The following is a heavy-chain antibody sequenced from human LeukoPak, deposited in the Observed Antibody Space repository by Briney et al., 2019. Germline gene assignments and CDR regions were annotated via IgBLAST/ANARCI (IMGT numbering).Heavy chain of an antibody. J-gene: IGHJ1*01. Sequence: SETQSLTCSVSGGSISSYYWTWIRQPPGKGLEWIGYRYYSGSTTYNPSLKSRVTISVDTSKSQFSLKLISVTVADTAIYYCARVRGDFETDWGQGTLVTVSS. CDR1: GGSISSYY. V-gene: IGHV4-59*01. CDR2: RYYSGST. CDR3: ARVRGDFETD. D-gene: IGHD3-16*01.